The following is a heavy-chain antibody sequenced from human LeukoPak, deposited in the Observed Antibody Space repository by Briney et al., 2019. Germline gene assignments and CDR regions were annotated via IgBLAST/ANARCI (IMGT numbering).Heavy chain of an antibody. CDR1: GGGFTSCC. CDR2: IYPGDSDT. J-gene: IGHJ6*04. Sequence: GAPPQSFTHASGGGFTSCCICWVRRLPGKGREWMGIIYPGDSDTRYSPSFQGQVTISADKSISTAYLQWSSLNASDTAMYYCARHRRIQNYYYYYGMDVGGRGTMVSVSS. V-gene: IGHV5-51*01. CDR3: ARHRRIQNYYYYYGMDV. D-gene: IGHD5-18*01.